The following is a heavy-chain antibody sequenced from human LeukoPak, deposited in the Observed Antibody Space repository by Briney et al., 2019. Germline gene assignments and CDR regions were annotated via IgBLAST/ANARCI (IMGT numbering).Heavy chain of an antibody. CDR1: GFTFSNAW. CDR3: ARHFRDGYNYDAFDI. J-gene: IGHJ3*02. CDR2: IYYSGST. V-gene: IGHV4-59*08. D-gene: IGHD5-24*01. Sequence: GSLRLSCAASGFTFSNAWMSWVRQAPGKGLEWVGYIYYSGSTNYNPSLKSRVTISVDTSKNQFSLKLSSVTAADTAVYYCARHFRDGYNYDAFDIWGQGTMVTVSS.